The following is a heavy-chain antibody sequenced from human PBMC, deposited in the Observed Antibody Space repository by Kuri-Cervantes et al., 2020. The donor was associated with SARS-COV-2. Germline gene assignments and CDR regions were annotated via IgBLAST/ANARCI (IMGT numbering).Heavy chain of an antibody. CDR2: IYHSGST. CDR1: RYSISSGYY. V-gene: IGHV4-38-2*01. Sequence: SETLSLTCAVSRYSISSGYYWGWIRQPPGKGLEWIGSIYHSGSTYYNPSLKSRVTISVDTSKNQFSLKLSSVTAADTAVYYCARQYLAVAPNAFDIWGQGTMVTVSS. CDR3: ARQYLAVAPNAFDI. J-gene: IGHJ3*02. D-gene: IGHD6-19*01.